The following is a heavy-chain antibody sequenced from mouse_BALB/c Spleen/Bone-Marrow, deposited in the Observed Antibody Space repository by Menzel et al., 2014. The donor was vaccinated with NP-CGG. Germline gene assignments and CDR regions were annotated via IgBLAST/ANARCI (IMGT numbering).Heavy chain of an antibody. V-gene: IGHV1-54*01. CDR2: INPGSGGI. CDR1: GYAFTNYW. D-gene: IGHD4-1*01. J-gene: IGHJ3*01. Sequence: QLQQSGVEPVRPGTSVKVSCKASGYAFTNYWIEWVKQRPGQGLEWIGVINPGSGGINYNEKFKGKATLTADKSSNTAYMQLSSLTSDDSAXXXXAXELGRGFAYWGQGTLVTVSA. CDR3: AXELGRGFAY.